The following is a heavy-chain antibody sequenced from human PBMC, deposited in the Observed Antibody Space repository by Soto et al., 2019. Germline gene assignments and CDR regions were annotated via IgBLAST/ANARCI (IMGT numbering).Heavy chain of an antibody. D-gene: IGHD4-17*01. Sequence: ASVKVSCKTSGYTFTTYAMLWVRQAPGQRLEWMGWINAGNGNTKYSQKFQGRVSITRDTSASTAYMELSSLRSEDTAVYYCARGGFPSTTLGAYYYAMDVWGQRTTVTVSS. CDR1: GYTFTTYA. CDR3: ARGGFPSTTLGAYYYAMDV. CDR2: INAGNGNT. V-gene: IGHV1-3*01. J-gene: IGHJ6*02.